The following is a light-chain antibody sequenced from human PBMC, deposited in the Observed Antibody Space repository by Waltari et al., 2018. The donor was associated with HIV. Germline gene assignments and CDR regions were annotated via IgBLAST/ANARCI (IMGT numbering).Light chain of an antibody. J-gene: IGLJ2*01. CDR3: NSRDNRCNHQS. CDR1: SLRSYY. CDR2: GKN. Sequence: SSELTQDPAVSVALGQTVRITCQGDSLRSYYASWYQQKPGQAPVLVIYGKNTRPSWVPRRFAASNSRNTAFLTISGAQGEEEADYLRNSRDNRCNHQSFGGGTTLTVL. V-gene: IGLV3-19*01.